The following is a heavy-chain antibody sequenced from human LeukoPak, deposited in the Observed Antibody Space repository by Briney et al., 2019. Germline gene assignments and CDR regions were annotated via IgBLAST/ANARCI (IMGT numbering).Heavy chain of an antibody. D-gene: IGHD3-10*01. CDR1: GGSISSTSYD. J-gene: IGHJ4*02. CDR2: IYTSGST. CDR3: TKGRGI. Sequence: SETLSLTCTVSGGSISSTSYDWYWIRQPAGKGLEWIGHIYTSGSTNYNPSLKSRVTISVDTSKNQFSLRLTSVTAADTAVYYCTKGRGIWGQGTLVTVSS. V-gene: IGHV4-61*09.